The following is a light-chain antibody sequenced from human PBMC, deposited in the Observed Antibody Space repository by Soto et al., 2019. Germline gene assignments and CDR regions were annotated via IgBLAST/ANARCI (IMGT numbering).Light chain of an antibody. CDR3: QQYGISVT. V-gene: IGKV3-20*01. CDR1: QSVSRDY. Sequence: EIVLTQSPGTLSLSPGEGATLSCRATQSVSRDYLAWYQQTPGQAPRLLVYGASTRAPGIPDRYSGSGSGTDFTLTIRGLEPEDFAVYCCQQYGISVTFRGGTRVQIK. CDR2: GAS. J-gene: IGKJ4*01.